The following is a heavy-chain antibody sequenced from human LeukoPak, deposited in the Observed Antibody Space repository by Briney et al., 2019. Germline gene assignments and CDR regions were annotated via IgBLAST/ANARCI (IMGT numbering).Heavy chain of an antibody. CDR1: GFTFSRNW. CDR2: IQPDGNKE. CDR3: ASQSYARFDP. Sequence: GGSLRLSCVASGFTFSRNWMSWVRQAPGKGLEWVGNIQPDGNKEYPVDSVKGRFTISRDNARNSLFLQMNSLRVEDTAVYYCASQSYARFDPWGQGTLVTVSS. J-gene: IGHJ5*02. V-gene: IGHV3-7*01. D-gene: IGHD3-16*01.